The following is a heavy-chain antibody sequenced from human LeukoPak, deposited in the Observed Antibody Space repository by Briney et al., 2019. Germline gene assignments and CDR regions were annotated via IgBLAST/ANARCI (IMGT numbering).Heavy chain of an antibody. Sequence: GGSLRLSCAASGFTFSSYSMNWVRQAPGKGLEWVSSINILSNYIYYADSVKGRFTISRDNSKNSLYMQVYSLRTEDTALYYCAKERFRDSGYDSSFEYWGQGTLVTVSS. V-gene: IGHV3-21*04. CDR1: GFTFSSYS. CDR3: AKERFRDSGYDSSFEY. CDR2: INILSNYI. D-gene: IGHD5-12*01. J-gene: IGHJ4*02.